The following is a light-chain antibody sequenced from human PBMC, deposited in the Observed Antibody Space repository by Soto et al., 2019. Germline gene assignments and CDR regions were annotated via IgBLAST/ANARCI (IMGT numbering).Light chain of an antibody. Sequence: EIMMTQSPATLSVFPGETATLSCRASQTLNNYLAWYQQKPGQAPRLLIYGVSTRATGIPARFSGSGSGTEFTLAINNLQSEDSAVYYCQQHNGWPLTFGAGTKVEIK. J-gene: IGKJ4*01. CDR3: QQHNGWPLT. CDR1: QTLNNY. CDR2: GVS. V-gene: IGKV3-15*01.